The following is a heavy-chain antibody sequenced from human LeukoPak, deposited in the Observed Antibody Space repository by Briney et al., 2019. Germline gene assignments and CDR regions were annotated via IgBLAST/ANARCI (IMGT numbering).Heavy chain of an antibody. V-gene: IGHV3-23*01. J-gene: IGHJ5*02. Sequence: GGSLRLSCAASGFTFSSYAMSWVRQAPGKGLEWVSAISGSGGSTYYADSVKGRFTISRDNSKNTLYLQMNSLRAEDTAVYYCAKDWFPDGYCSGGSCLRGNWFDPWGQGTLVTVSS. CDR1: GFTFSSYA. D-gene: IGHD2-15*01. CDR2: ISGSGGST. CDR3: AKDWFPDGYCSGGSCLRGNWFDP.